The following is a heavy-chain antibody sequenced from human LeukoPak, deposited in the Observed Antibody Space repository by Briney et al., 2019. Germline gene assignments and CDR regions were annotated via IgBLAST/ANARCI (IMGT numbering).Heavy chain of an antibody. CDR1: GFIFSDYA. J-gene: IGHJ6*02. V-gene: IGHV3-23*01. CDR3: AKAAQPVDYYYGMDV. Sequence: GSLRLSCRGSGFIFSDYAMSWIRQAPGKGLEWVSAISGSGGSTYYADSVKGRFTISRDNSKNTLYLQMNSLRAEDTAVYYCAKAAQPVDYYYGMDVWGQGTTVTVSS. CDR2: ISGSGGST.